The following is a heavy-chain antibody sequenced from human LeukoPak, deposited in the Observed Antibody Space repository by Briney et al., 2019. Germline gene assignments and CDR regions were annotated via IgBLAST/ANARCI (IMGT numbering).Heavy chain of an antibody. CDR1: GFTFSSYD. CDR3: ARGTLECSGGSCYSPSIYYYGMDV. D-gene: IGHD2-15*01. J-gene: IGHJ6*02. V-gene: IGHV3-13*01. CDR2: IGTAGDT. Sequence: GGSLRLSCAASGFTFSSYDMHWVRQAPGKGLEWVSAIGTAGDTYYPGSVKGRFTISRENAKNSLYLQMNSLRAGDTAVYYCARGTLECSGGSCYSPSIYYYGMDVWGQGTTVTVSS.